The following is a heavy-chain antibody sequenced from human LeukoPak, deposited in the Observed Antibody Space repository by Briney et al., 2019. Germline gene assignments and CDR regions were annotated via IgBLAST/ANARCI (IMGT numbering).Heavy chain of an antibody. V-gene: IGHV3-30-3*01. Sequence: PGGSLRLSCGASGFTFGTYWMHWDRQAPGKGLVWVAVISYDGSNKYYADSVKGRFTISRDNSKNTLYLQMNSLRAEDTAVYYCARSWYFDYWGQGTLVTVSS. CDR2: ISYDGSNK. CDR1: GFTFGTYW. CDR3: ARSWYFDY. J-gene: IGHJ4*02.